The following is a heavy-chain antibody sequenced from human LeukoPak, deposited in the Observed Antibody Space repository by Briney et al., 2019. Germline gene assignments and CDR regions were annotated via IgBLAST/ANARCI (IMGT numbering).Heavy chain of an antibody. J-gene: IGHJ4*02. CDR2: IYIDGSST. Sequence: GGSLRLSCAASGFTFSTYWMHWVRQAPGKGLVWVSRIYIDGSSTNYADSVKGRFTISRDNAKNTVYLQMNSLRAEDTAIYYCAKGAGYCSSISCTGYSGYDFRFDDWGQGTLVTVSS. D-gene: IGHD5-12*01. CDR3: AKGAGYCSSISCTGYSGYDFRFDD. V-gene: IGHV3-74*01. CDR1: GFTFSTYW.